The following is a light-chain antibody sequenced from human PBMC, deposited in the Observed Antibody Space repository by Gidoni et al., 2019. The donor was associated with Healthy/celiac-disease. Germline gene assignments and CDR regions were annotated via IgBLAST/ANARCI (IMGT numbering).Light chain of an antibody. CDR3: QQYDNLPLT. J-gene: IGKJ4*01. CDR1: QDISNY. CDR2: DAS. V-gene: IGKV1-33*01. Sequence: DIQMPQSPSSLSASVGDRVTITCQASQDISNYLNWYQQKPGKAPKLLIYDASNLETGVPSRCSGSRSWTDFTFTISSLQPEEIATYYCQQYDNLPLTFGGGTKVEIK.